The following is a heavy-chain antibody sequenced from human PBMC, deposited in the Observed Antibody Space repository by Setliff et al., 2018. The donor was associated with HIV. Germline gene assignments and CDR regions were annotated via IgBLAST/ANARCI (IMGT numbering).Heavy chain of an antibody. CDR1: GGSISTSNW. V-gene: IGHV4-28*01. CDR3: ARAYFGSGTYY. CDR2: IYYSGST. D-gene: IGHD3-10*01. J-gene: IGHJ4*02. Sequence: SETLSLTCTVSGGSISTSNWWGWIRQTPGKGLEWIGYIYYSGSTNYNPSLKSRVTMSLDTSKNQFSLKLNSVTAADTAVYYCARAYFGSGTYYWGQGTLVTVSS.